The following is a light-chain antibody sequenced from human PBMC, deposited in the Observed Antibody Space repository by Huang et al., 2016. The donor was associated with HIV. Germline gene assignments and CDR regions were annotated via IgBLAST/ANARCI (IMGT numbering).Light chain of an antibody. CDR2: KAS. J-gene: IGKJ2*03. V-gene: IGKV1-5*03. Sequence: DIQMTQSPSTLSVSVGDRVTITCRASQSIGTWLAWYQQIPGKAPKLLIYKASSLESGVPSRFNGSGSGTEITLTINSLQPGDFATYYCQQSNSYPYSFGQGTKLEIK. CDR3: QQSNSYPYS. CDR1: QSIGTW.